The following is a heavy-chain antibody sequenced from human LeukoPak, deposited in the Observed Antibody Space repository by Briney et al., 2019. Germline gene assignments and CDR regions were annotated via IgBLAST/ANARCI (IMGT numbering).Heavy chain of an antibody. CDR3: ARDSSGWYDGAVTEVY. Sequence: PSETLSLTCTVSGYSISSGYYWGWIRQPPGKGLEWIGSIYHSGSTYYNPSLKSRVTISVDTSKNQFSLKLSSVTAADTAVYYCARDSSGWYDGAVTEVYWGQGTLVTVSS. J-gene: IGHJ4*02. CDR2: IYHSGST. V-gene: IGHV4-38-2*02. CDR1: GYSISSGYY. D-gene: IGHD6-19*01.